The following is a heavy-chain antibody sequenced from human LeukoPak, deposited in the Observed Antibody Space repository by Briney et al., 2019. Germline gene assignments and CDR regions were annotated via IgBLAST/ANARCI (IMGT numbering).Heavy chain of an antibody. CDR1: GFTFSSYG. CDR3: AKEAAVAFVRQYYFDY. V-gene: IGHV3-23*01. CDR2: ISGSGGST. Sequence: PGGTLRLSCAASGFTFSSYGMSWVRQAPGKGLEWVSAISGSGGSTYYADSVKGRFTISRDNSKNTLYLQMNSLRAEDTAVYYCAKEAAVAFVRQYYFDYWGQGTLVTVSS. J-gene: IGHJ4*02. D-gene: IGHD6-19*01.